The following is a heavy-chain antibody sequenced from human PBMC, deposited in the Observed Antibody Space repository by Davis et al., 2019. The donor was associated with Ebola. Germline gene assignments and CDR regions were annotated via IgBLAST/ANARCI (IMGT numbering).Heavy chain of an antibody. J-gene: IGHJ4*02. V-gene: IGHV3-7*01. Sequence: PGGSLRLSCAASGFTFSSYWMSWVRQAPGKGLEWVANIKQDGSEKYYVDSVKGRFTISRDNAKNSLYLQMNSLRAEDTAVYYCAKRPYSLYGDYSLDYWGQGTLVTVSS. CDR1: GFTFSSYW. CDR2: IKQDGSEK. CDR3: AKRPYSLYGDYSLDY. D-gene: IGHD4-17*01.